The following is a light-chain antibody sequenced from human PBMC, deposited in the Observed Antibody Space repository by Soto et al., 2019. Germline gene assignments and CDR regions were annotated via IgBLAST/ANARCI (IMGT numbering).Light chain of an antibody. CDR3: QQRSNWPPARS. V-gene: IGKV3-11*01. CDR2: DAS. Sequence: PGESATLSCKASQSVRTFLAWYQQKPGQTPRLLIYDASKRATGIPARFSGSGSGTDFTLTISSLEPEDFAVYYCQQRSNWPPARSFGGGTKVEI. J-gene: IGKJ4*01. CDR1: QSVRTF.